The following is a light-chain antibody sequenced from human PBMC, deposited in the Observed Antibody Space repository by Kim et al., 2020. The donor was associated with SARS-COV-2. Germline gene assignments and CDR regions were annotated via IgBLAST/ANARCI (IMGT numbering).Light chain of an antibody. Sequence: QLVLTQSPSASASLGASVKLTCTLSSGHSNYAIAWHQQQSEKGPRYLMKLNSDGSHSKGDGIPDRFSGSSSGAERYLTISSLQSEDEADYYCQTWDTGIRVFGGGTQLTVL. J-gene: IGLJ2*01. CDR3: QTWDTGIRV. V-gene: IGLV4-69*01. CDR1: SGHSNYA. CDR2: LNSDGSH.